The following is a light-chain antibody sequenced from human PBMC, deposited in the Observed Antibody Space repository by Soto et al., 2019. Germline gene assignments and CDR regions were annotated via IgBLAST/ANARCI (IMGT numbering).Light chain of an antibody. Sequence: QSVLTQPASVSGSPGQSITISCTGTSSDVGGYNYVSWYQQHPGKAPKLMIYEVSNRPSGVSNRFSGSKSGNTASLTISGLKAEYEADHYCSSYTSSSTLVFGTGTKLTVL. CDR2: EVS. J-gene: IGLJ1*01. CDR1: SSDVGGYNY. V-gene: IGLV2-14*01. CDR3: SSYTSSSTLV.